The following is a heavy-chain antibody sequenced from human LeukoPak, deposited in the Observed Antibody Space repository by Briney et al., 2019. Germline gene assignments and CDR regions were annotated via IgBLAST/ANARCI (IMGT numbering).Heavy chain of an antibody. Sequence: ASVKVSCEASGYTFTIYGISWVREAPGQGLEWMGWISAYNGNTNYAQKLQGRVTMTTDTSTSTAYMELRSLRSDDTALYYCARDTMVRGVISDAFDIWGQGTMVTVSS. CDR1: GYTFTIYG. CDR2: ISAYNGNT. D-gene: IGHD3-10*01. CDR3: ARDTMVRGVISDAFDI. V-gene: IGHV1-18*01. J-gene: IGHJ3*02.